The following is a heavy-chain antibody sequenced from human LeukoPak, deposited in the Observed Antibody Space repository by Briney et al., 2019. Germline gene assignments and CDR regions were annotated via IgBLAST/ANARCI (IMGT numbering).Heavy chain of an antibody. CDR1: GYSFTSYW. V-gene: IGHV5-51*01. Sequence: GESLKISCKGSGYSFTSYWIGWVRQMPGKGLEWMGIIYPGDSDTRYSPSFQGQVTISADKSISTAYLQWSSLRSEDTAVYYCAFAYCGGDCYRYNWFDPWGQGTLVTVSS. D-gene: IGHD2-21*02. CDR3: AFAYCGGDCYRYNWFDP. CDR2: IYPGDSDT. J-gene: IGHJ5*02.